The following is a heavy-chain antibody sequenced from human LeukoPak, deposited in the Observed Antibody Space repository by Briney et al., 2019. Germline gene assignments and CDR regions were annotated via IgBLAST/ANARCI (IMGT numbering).Heavy chain of an antibody. CDR1: GGSISSSSYY. J-gene: IGHJ4*02. CDR3: ARESDYYHYFDY. CDR2: IYHSGST. V-gene: IGHV4-39*07. Sequence: SETLSFTCTASGGSISSSSYYWGWIRQPPGKGLEWIGSIYHSGSTYYNPSLKSRVTISLDTSKNQFSLKLSSVTAADTAVYYCARESDYYHYFDYWGQGFLVTVSS. D-gene: IGHD1-26*01.